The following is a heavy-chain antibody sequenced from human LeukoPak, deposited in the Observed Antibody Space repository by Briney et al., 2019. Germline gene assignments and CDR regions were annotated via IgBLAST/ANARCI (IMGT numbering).Heavy chain of an antibody. CDR1: GFTFSSYS. Sequence: GGSLRLSCAASGFTFSSYSMNWVRQAPGKGLEWVSSISSSSGYIYYADSVKGRFTISRDNAKNSLYLQMNSLRAEDTAVYYCARDRGGKIAARVDYWGQGTLVTVSS. J-gene: IGHJ4*02. V-gene: IGHV3-21*01. CDR2: ISSSSGYI. D-gene: IGHD6-6*01. CDR3: ARDRGGKIAARVDY.